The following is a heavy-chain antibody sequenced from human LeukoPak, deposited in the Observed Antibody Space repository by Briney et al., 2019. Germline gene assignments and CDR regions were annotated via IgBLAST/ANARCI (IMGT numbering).Heavy chain of an antibody. CDR2: IYYSGST. CDR1: GGSISSYY. V-gene: IGHV4-59*01. Sequence: RASETLSLTCTVSGGSISSYYWSWIRQPPGKGLEWIGYIYYSGSTNYNPSLKSRVTISGDTSKNQFSLKLSSVTAADTAVYYCARDMGLAAAGHWYFDLWGRGTLVTVSS. J-gene: IGHJ2*01. D-gene: IGHD6-13*01. CDR3: ARDMGLAAAGHWYFDL.